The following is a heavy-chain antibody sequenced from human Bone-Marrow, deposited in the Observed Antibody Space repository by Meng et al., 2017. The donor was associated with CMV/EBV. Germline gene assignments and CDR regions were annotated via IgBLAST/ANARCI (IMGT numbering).Heavy chain of an antibody. D-gene: IGHD3-3*01. CDR2: ISWNSGSI. V-gene: IGHV3-9*01. CDR3: ARTRGYYDFWSGSLGGGIAV. J-gene: IGHJ6*02. Sequence: LSLTCAASGFTFDDYAMHWVRQAPGKGLEWVSGISWNSGSIGSADPVKGRFTISRDNAKNSLYLQMNSLRAEDTAVYYCARTRGYYDFWSGSLGGGIAVWGQGNTVNGAS. CDR1: GFTFDDYA.